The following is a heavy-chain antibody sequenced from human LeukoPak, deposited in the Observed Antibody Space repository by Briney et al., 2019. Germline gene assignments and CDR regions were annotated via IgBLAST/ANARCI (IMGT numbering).Heavy chain of an antibody. V-gene: IGHV4-31*03. D-gene: IGHD6-13*01. CDR3: ARTGIAAAGEDY. Sequence: PSETLSLTCTVSGGSISSGGYYWSWIRQHPGKGLEWIGYIYYSGSTYYNPSLKSRVTISVDTSKNQFSLKLSSVTAADTAVYYCARTGIAAAGEDYWGQGILVTVSS. J-gene: IGHJ4*02. CDR1: GGSISSGGYY. CDR2: IYYSGST.